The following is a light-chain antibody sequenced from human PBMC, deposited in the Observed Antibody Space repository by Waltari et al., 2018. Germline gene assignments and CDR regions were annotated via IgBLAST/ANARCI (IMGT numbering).Light chain of an antibody. V-gene: IGLV3-21*04. CDR3: QVWDFTQGV. Sequence: SYVLNQPPSVSVAPGKTARISCGGTSLGTKTVHWYQQKPGQAPVLVIHYDSGRPSGIPERFSGSTSGNTATLTIKWVEAGDEAEYFCQVWDFTQGVFGGGTKLTVL. CDR2: YDS. J-gene: IGLJ3*02. CDR1: SLGTKT.